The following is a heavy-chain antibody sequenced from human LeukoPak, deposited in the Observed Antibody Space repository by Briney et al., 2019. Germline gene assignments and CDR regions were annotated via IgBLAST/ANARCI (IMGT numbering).Heavy chain of an antibody. J-gene: IGHJ4*02. V-gene: IGHV3-9*01. CDR2: IGWNSGGI. D-gene: IGHD6-13*01. CDR1: GFTFDDYA. Sequence: PGRSLRLSCAASGFTFDDYAMHWVRQAPGKGLEWDSGIGWNSGGIVYADSVKGRFTISRDNAKNSLYLQMNSLGAEDTAFYYCVKVTAAGFVDHWGQGTLVTVSS. CDR3: VKVTAAGFVDH.